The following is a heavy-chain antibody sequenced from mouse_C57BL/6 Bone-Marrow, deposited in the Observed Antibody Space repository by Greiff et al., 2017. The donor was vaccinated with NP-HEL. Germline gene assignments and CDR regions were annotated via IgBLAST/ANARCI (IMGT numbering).Heavy chain of an antibody. CDR2: IDPSDSYT. D-gene: IGHD1-1*01. CDR3: AREDGSSGGYFDV. J-gene: IGHJ1*03. CDR1: GYTFTSYW. V-gene: IGHV1-69*01. Sequence: QVQLQQPGAELVMPGASVKLSCKASGYTFTSYWMHWVKQRPGQGLEWIGEIDPSDSYTNYNQKFKGKSTLTVDKSSSTAYMQLSSLTSEDSAVYYCAREDGSSGGYFDVWGTGTTVTVSS.